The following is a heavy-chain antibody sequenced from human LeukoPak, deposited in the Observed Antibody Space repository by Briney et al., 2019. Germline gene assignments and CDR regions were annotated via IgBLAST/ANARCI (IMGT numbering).Heavy chain of an antibody. CDR3: AKEGYSSGWYAWFDP. CDR2: IRHDGSNK. D-gene: IGHD6-19*01. CDR1: GFTFSSYG. Sequence: GGSLRLSCAASGFTFSSYGMHWVRQAPGKGLEWVAFIRHDGSNKYYADSVKGRFTISRDNSKNTLYLQMNSLRAEDTAVYYCAKEGYSSGWYAWFDPWGQGTLVTVSS. J-gene: IGHJ5*02. V-gene: IGHV3-30*02.